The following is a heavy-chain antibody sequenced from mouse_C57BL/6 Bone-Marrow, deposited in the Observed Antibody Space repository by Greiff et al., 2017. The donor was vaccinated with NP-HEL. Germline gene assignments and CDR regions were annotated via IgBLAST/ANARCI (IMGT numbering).Heavy chain of an antibody. D-gene: IGHD1-1*01. CDR2: INPNYGGT. Sequence: VQLQQSGPELVKPGASVKISCKASGYTFTDYYMHWVKQRHGKSLEWIGDINPNYGGTRYNQKFKCKATLTVDKSSSTAYMELRSLTSEDSAVYYCARVNYYGSNYWGQGTLVTVSA. J-gene: IGHJ3*01. V-gene: IGHV1-26*01. CDR1: GYTFTDYY. CDR3: ARVNYYGSNY.